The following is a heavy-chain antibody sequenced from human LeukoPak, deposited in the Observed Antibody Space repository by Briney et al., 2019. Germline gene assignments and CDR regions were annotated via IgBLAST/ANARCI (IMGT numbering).Heavy chain of an antibody. CDR3: ASPSSYGDYYFGY. D-gene: IGHD4-17*01. J-gene: IGHJ4*02. Sequence: GGSLRLSCAASGFSFSAYGMNWVRQAPGRGLEWVSCISRSGAYIYYADSVKGRFTISRDNAENSVYLQMNSLRAEDTAIYYCASPSSYGDYYFGYWGQGTLVTVSS. V-gene: IGHV3-21*01. CDR1: GFSFSAYG. CDR2: ISRSGAYI.